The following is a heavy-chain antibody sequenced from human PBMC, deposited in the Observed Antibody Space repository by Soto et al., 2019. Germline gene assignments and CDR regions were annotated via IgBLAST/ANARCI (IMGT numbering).Heavy chain of an antibody. D-gene: IGHD1-1*01. CDR1: GGSISSSSYY. CDR2: IYYSGST. CDR3: AHDNYYYGMDV. J-gene: IGHJ6*04. Sequence: LSLTCTVSGGSISSSSYYWGWIRQPPGKGLEWIGSIYYSGSTYYNPSLKSRVTISVDTSKNQFSLKLSSVTAADTAVYYCAHDNYYYGMDVWGKGTTVTVSS. V-gene: IGHV4-39*01.